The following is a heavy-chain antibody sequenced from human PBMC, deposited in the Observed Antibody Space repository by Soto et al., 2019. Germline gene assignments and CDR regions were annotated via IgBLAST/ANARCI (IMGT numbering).Heavy chain of an antibody. V-gene: IGHV4-34*01. CDR3: ARVEPAVSIDY. Sequence: PSETLSLTCAVYGGSFSGYYWSWIRQPPGKGLEWIGEINHSGSTNYNPSLKSRVTISVDTSKNQFPLKLSSVTAADTAVYYCARVEPAVSIDYWGQGTLVTVSS. J-gene: IGHJ4*02. D-gene: IGHD1-26*01. CDR2: INHSGST. CDR1: GGSFSGYY.